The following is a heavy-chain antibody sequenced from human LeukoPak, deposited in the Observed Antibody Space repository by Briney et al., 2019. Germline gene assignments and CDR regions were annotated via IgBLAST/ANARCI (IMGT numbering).Heavy chain of an antibody. CDR3: VHCGGDCYPCCGMDI. Sequence: GGSLRLSCAASGFTFSSYAMSWVRQAPGKGLEWVSAISGSGGSTYYADSVKGRFTISRDNSKNTLYLQMNSLGAEDTAVYFCVHCGGDCYPCCGMDIWGQGTTVTVSS. V-gene: IGHV3-23*01. D-gene: IGHD2-21*02. J-gene: IGHJ6*02. CDR1: GFTFSSYA. CDR2: ISGSGGST.